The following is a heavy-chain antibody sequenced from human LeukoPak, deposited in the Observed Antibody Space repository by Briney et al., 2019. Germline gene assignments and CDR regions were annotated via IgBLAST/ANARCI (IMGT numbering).Heavy chain of an antibody. CDR3: ARHVLHEYYYYYMDV. CDR1: GFTFSSYE. J-gene: IGHJ6*03. V-gene: IGHV3-20*01. CDR2: INWNGGST. D-gene: IGHD2-15*01. Sequence: PGGSLRLSCAASGFTFSSYEMNWVRQAPGKGLEWVSGINWNGGSTGYADSVKGRFTISRDNAKNSLYLQMNSLRAEDTALYHCARHVLHEYYYYYMDVWGKGTTVTISS.